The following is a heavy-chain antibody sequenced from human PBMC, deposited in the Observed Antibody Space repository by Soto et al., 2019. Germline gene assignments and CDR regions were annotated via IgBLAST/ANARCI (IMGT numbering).Heavy chain of an antibody. J-gene: IGHJ4*02. CDR3: ASQATGWYPDY. CDR1: GGSISSGGYY. CDR2: IYYSGTT. Sequence: QVQLQESGPGLVKPSQTLSLTCNVSGGSISSGGYYWSWIRQHPGKGLEWIGYIYYSGTTYYNPSLKSRFTISVDTSKNQSPRKLSSVTAADTAVYYCASQATGWYPDYWGQGTLVTVS. V-gene: IGHV4-31*03. D-gene: IGHD6-19*01.